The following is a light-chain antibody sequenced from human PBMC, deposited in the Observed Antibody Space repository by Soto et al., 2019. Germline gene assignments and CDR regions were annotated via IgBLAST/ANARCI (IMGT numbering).Light chain of an antibody. Sequence: DIVMTQSPDSLAVSLGERATINCKSSQSVLYSSNNKNYLAWYQQKPGQPPKLLIYWASTRESGVPDRFSGRGSGTDFTLTISSLQAEDVGVYYWQQYYSTPPYTFGQGTKVEIK. CDR3: QQYYSTPPYT. CDR2: WAS. CDR1: QSVLYSSNNKNY. V-gene: IGKV4-1*01. J-gene: IGKJ2*01.